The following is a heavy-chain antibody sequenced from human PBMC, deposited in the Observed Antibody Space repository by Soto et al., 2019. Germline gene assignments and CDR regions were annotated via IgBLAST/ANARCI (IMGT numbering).Heavy chain of an antibody. V-gene: IGHV1-18*04. D-gene: IGHD5-12*01. CDR1: GYTFTSDG. Sequence: VQLVQSGPDVRKPGASVKVSCKAPGYTFTSDGISWVRQAPGQGLEWMGWISTYNGNTKLAQKIQGRVTMTTDTSTSTVYVELRSLTSDDTAVYYCAAWAGQVRGYGGPFDYWGQGTLLTVSS. CDR3: AAWAGQVRGYGGPFDY. J-gene: IGHJ4*02. CDR2: ISTYNGNT.